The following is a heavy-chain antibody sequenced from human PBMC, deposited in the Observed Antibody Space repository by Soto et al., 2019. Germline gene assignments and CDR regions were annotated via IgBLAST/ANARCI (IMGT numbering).Heavy chain of an antibody. CDR2: IIGSGGTT. CDR3: AKSFMGFSYGKIDY. V-gene: IGHV3-23*01. D-gene: IGHD5-18*01. Sequence: EVQLLESGGDLVQPGGSLRLSCAASGFTFSNHAMNWVRQAPGKGLEWVSSIIGSGGTTYYADSVTGRFTISRDNSKNTLYLQMNSLRAEDTAVYYCAKSFMGFSYGKIDYWGQGTLVTVSA. J-gene: IGHJ4*02. CDR1: GFTFSNHA.